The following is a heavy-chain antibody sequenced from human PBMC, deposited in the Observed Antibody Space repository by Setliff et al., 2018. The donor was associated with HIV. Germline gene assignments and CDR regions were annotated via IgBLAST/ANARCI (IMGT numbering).Heavy chain of an antibody. D-gene: IGHD3-3*01. CDR1: RSTFTSHT. Sequence: GASVKVSCKASRSTFTSHTITWVRQAPGQGLDWMGRIIPILGVANYAQRFQGKVTITADKSTSTAYMELTSLRFDDTAMYYCVRGVQSPPHYSYYYMDVWGEGTMVTVSS. CDR3: VRGVQSPPHYSYYYMDV. V-gene: IGHV1-69*02. J-gene: IGHJ6*03. CDR2: IIPILGVA.